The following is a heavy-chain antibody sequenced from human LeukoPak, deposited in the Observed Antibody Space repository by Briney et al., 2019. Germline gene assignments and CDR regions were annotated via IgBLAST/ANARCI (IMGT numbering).Heavy chain of an antibody. J-gene: IGHJ3*02. Sequence: GASVKVSCKASGYTFTSYDINWVRQAPGQGLEWMGWINPNSGGTNYAQKFQGRVTMTRDTSISTAYMELSRLRSDDTAVYYCARDALSWGIAAAGPTDAFDIWGQGTMVTVSS. CDR1: GYTFTSYD. V-gene: IGHV1-2*02. D-gene: IGHD6-13*01. CDR2: INPNSGGT. CDR3: ARDALSWGIAAAGPTDAFDI.